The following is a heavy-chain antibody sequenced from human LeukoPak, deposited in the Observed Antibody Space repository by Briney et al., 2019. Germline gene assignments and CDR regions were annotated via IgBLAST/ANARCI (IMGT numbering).Heavy chain of an antibody. CDR3: TRRLDD. D-gene: IGHD3-16*01. CDR2: INHDDTEN. V-gene: IGHV3-7*01. Sequence: GGSLRLSCAASGFSFNSDWMDWVRQAPRKGLEWVANINHDDTENNYLDSVKGRFTISRDNAQNSLYLQLNGLRVEDTAVYYCTRRLDDWGQGTLVTVSS. CDR1: GFSFNSDW. J-gene: IGHJ4*02.